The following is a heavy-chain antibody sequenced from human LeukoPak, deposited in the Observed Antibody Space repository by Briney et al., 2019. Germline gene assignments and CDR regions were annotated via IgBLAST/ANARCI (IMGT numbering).Heavy chain of an antibody. Sequence: SGTLSLTCTVSGGSISSSSYYWGWIRQPPGKGLEWIGSIYYSGSTYYNPSLKSRVTISVDTSKNQFSLKLSSVTAADTAVYYCARHVIAAKGLGDVWGKGTTVTVSS. D-gene: IGHD6-6*01. CDR2: IYYSGST. CDR3: ARHVIAAKGLGDV. V-gene: IGHV4-39*01. CDR1: GGSISSSSYY. J-gene: IGHJ6*04.